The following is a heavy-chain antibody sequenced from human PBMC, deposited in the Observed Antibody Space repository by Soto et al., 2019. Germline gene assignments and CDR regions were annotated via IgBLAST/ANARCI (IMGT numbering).Heavy chain of an antibody. CDR3: ARSVFP. V-gene: IGHV4-31*03. Sequence: SETLSLTCTVSGGSMSNGYYYWSWIRQHPGKGLEWIGYIYYSGFTDYNPSLKSRVTTSVDTSKNQFSLKLSSVTAADTAVYYCARSVFPWGQGTLVTVSS. CDR2: IYYSGFT. CDR1: GGSMSNGYYY. J-gene: IGHJ5*02.